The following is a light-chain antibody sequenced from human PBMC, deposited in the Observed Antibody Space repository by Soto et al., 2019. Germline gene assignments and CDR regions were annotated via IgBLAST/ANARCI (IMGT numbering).Light chain of an antibody. Sequence: QSALTQPPSASGSPGQSVTISCTGTSSDVGGYNYVSWYQQHPGKAPKLMIYDVNKRPSGVPDRFSGSKSGNTASLTVSGLQAEDEADYYCSSYAGSNKKVFGGGTKVTVL. V-gene: IGLV2-8*01. CDR1: SSDVGGYNY. J-gene: IGLJ2*01. CDR3: SSYAGSNKKV. CDR2: DVN.